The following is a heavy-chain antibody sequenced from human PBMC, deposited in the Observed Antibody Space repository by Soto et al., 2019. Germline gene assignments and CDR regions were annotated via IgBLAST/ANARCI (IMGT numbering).Heavy chain of an antibody. J-gene: IGHJ4*03. D-gene: IGHD3-22*01. Sequence: ASGKVSCKASGYTFTTYDFNWVRQAPGQGLEWMGWLNPKSGKTGSAQKFQGRVTMTTDTSTSTAYMELRSLRSDDTAVYYCARDRYYDSSGYSFRYFDYWG. V-gene: IGHV1-8*01. CDR3: ARDRYYDSSGYSFRYFDY. CDR2: LNPKSGKT. CDR1: GYTFTTYD.